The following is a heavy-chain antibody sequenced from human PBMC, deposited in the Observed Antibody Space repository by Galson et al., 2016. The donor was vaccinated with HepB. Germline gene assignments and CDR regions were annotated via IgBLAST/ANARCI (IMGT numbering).Heavy chain of an antibody. CDR3: WSGGFGPDY. D-gene: IGHD3-10*01. J-gene: IGHJ4*02. CDR1: GFTFSQYW. Sequence: SLRLSCAASGFTFSQYWMNWVRQAPGKGLEWVANIKQDGSAKYYVDSVKGRFTISRDNAKNSLYLQMNSLRVEDTAVYYYWSGGFGPDYWGQGTLVTVS. V-gene: IGHV3-7*01. CDR2: IKQDGSAK.